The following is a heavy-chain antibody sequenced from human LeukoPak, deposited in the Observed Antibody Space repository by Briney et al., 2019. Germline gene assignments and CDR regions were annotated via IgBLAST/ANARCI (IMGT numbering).Heavy chain of an antibody. Sequence: GSSVKVSCKASGGTFSSYAISWVRQAPGQGLEWMGGIIPIFGTANYAQKFQGRVTITADESTSTAYMELSSLRSEDTAVYYCAKSLLVGATTQVSFDYWGQGTLVTVSS. CDR1: GGTFSSYA. CDR3: AKSLLVGATTQVSFDY. V-gene: IGHV1-69*01. CDR2: IIPIFGTA. J-gene: IGHJ4*02. D-gene: IGHD1-26*01.